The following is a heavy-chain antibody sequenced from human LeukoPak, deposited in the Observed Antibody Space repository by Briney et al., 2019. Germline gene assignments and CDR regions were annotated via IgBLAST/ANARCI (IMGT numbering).Heavy chain of an antibody. V-gene: IGHV3-7*03. J-gene: IGHJ6*03. CDR2: IKQDGSQK. CDR3: AKAAYSSGWNYMDV. CDR1: GFTFTNYW. D-gene: IGHD6-19*01. Sequence: PGGSLRLSCVASGFTFTNYWMNWVRQAPGKGLEWVASIKQDGSQKSYVDSVKGRFTISRDNAKNSLSLQMDSLRAEDTALYYCAKAAYSSGWNYMDVWGKGTTVTVSS.